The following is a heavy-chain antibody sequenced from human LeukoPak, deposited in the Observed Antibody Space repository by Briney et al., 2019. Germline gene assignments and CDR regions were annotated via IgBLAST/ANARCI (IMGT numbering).Heavy chain of an antibody. CDR1: GFTFSNYG. Sequence: PGGSLRLSCAASGFTFSNYGMHWVRQAPGKGLEWVAFIRYDGSNKYYADSVKGRFTISRDNSKNTLYLQMNSLRAEDTAVYYCAKEYTGTFSPFPSYFDNWGQGTLVTVSS. D-gene: IGHD1-26*01. J-gene: IGHJ4*02. CDR2: IRYDGSNK. CDR3: AKEYTGTFSPFPSYFDN. V-gene: IGHV3-30*02.